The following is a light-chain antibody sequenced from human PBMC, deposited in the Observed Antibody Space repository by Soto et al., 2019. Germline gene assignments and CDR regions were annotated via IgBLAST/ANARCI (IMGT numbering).Light chain of an antibody. CDR1: RGVSTS. CDR2: TAS. CDR3: QQSNTTPRT. Sequence: DIQMTQSPSSLSESVGDRVTITCRARRGVSTSLNWYQQQPGKAPKLLIYTASNLQSGVPSRFSGSGSGTDFTLTISSLQPEDFATYYCQQSNTTPRTFGQGTKVQIK. V-gene: IGKV1-39*01. J-gene: IGKJ2*01.